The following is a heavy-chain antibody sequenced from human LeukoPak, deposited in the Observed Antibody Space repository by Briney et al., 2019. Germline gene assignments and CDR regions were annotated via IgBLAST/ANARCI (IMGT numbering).Heavy chain of an antibody. D-gene: IGHD2-15*01. Sequence: GESLKISCKDSGDSFGTYWIAWVRQVPGRGLELMGIVYPGDSDIRYSPSFQGQVTFSADKSITTAYLQWSSLGASDTAMYYCARFTATSSPRYAFDYWGQGTLVTVSS. CDR1: GDSFGTYW. CDR3: ARFTATSSPRYAFDY. J-gene: IGHJ4*02. V-gene: IGHV5-51*01. CDR2: VYPGDSDI.